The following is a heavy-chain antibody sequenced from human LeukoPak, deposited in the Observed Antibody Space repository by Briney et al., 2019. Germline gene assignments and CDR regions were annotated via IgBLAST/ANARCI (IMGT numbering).Heavy chain of an antibody. V-gene: IGHV4-59*08. CDR2: IYYSGST. Sequence: SETLSLTCTVSGGSISSYYWSWIRQPPGKGLGWIGYIYYSGSTNYNPSLKSRVTTSVDTSKNQFSLKLSSVTAADTAVYYCARRPGSYYWYFDLWGRGTLVTVSS. CDR1: GGSISSYY. D-gene: IGHD3-10*01. J-gene: IGHJ2*01. CDR3: ARRPGSYYWYFDL.